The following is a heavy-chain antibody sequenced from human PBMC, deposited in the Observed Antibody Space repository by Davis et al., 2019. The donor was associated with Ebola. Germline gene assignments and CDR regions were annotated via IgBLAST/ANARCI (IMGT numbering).Heavy chain of an antibody. Sequence: GESLKISCKGSGYSFTSYWIGWVRQMPGKGLEWMGIVYPGDSDIRYSPSFQGQVTISADKSTSTAYLQWSSLKASDTGMYYCARILGLRTPGLDWFDPWGQGTLVTVSS. J-gene: IGHJ5*02. D-gene: IGHD4/OR15-4a*01. CDR3: ARILGLRTPGLDWFDP. CDR1: GYSFTSYW. V-gene: IGHV5-51*01. CDR2: VYPGDSDI.